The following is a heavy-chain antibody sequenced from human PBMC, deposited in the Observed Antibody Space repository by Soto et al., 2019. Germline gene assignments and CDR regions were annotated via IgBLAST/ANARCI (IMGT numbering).Heavy chain of an antibody. CDR3: AREGDPTGNYSNFDN. J-gene: IGHJ4*02. D-gene: IGHD3-9*01. V-gene: IGHV3-33*01. Sequence: GGSLRLSCAASGFTFSSYGMHWVRQAPGKGLEWVAVMWNDGNKKYYADSVKGRLTISRDTSKNTLYLQMDSLRAEDTAVYYFAREGDPTGNYSNFDNGGQGTLVTVSS. CDR2: MWNDGNKK. CDR1: GFTFSSYG.